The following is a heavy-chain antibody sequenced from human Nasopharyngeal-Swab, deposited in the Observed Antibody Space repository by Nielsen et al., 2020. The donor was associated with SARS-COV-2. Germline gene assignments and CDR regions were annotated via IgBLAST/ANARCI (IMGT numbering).Heavy chain of an antibody. CDR3: STVNY. CDR1: GDSISSSSFY. Sequence: SETLSLTCTVSGDSISSSSFYWGWIRQPPGKGLEWIGSIYYSGTTYYNPSLKSRVTISVDTSKNQFSLKLSSVTAADTAVYYCSTVNYCGQGTLVTVSS. CDR2: IYYSGTT. D-gene: IGHD4-17*01. V-gene: IGHV4-39*01. J-gene: IGHJ4*02.